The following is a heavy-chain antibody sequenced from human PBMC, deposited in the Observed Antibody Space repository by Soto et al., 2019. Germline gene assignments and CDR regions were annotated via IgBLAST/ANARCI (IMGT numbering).Heavy chain of an antibody. CDR1: GFTFSSYG. CDR2: IYFDGSRT. Sequence: QEPLVESGGGVVQAGGSLRLSCAASGFTFSSYGLHWVRQAPGKGLEWVAVIYFDGSRTYSGNAVKGRFTISRDNSKNTLQLHMNNLRAEDTAVYYCARDLRSSMGDMDVWGQGTTVTVSS. J-gene: IGHJ6*02. CDR3: ARDLRSSMGDMDV. D-gene: IGHD3-10*01. V-gene: IGHV3-33*01.